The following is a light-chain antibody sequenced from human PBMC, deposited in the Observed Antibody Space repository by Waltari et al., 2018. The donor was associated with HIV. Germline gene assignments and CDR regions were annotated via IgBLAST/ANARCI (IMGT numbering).Light chain of an antibody. J-gene: IGLJ2*01. Sequence: SALTQPAAVSGSPGQSITISCTGTSSDVGRYNLVSWYQQHPGKAPKLMIYEVSKRPSGVSNRFSGSKSGNTASLTISGLQAEDEADYYCCSYAGSSTPVFGGGTKLTVL. V-gene: IGLV2-23*02. CDR3: CSYAGSSTPV. CDR2: EVS. CDR1: SSDVGRYNL.